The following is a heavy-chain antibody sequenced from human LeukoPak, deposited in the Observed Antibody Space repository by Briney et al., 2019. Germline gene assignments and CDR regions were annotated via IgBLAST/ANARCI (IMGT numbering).Heavy chain of an antibody. V-gene: IGHV4-39*01. CDR2: VHYSGST. CDR1: GDSISTSPYS. J-gene: IGHJ4*02. CDR3: ARHAWGGTKDFDF. D-gene: IGHD1-7*01. Sequence: NSSETLSLTCTVSGDSISTSPYSWGWIRQPPGKGLECIGSVHYSGSTYYNPSRNTSVTISVDTSKNQFSLRLSSVTAADTAVYYCARHAWGGTKDFDFWGQGTLVTVSS.